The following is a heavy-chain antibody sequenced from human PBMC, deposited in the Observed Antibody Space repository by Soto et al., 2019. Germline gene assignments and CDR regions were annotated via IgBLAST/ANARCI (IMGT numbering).Heavy chain of an antibody. Sequence: QVQLVESGGGVVQPGRSLRLSCAASGFSFSYYGMHWVRQAPVKGLECVAVISYDGSNKYYADSVKGRFTISRDNSKNTLYLQMNSLRAEDTAVYYCAKDRSSPRKEVLYYFDYWGQGTLVTVSS. CDR2: ISYDGSNK. CDR1: GFSFSYYG. CDR3: AKDRSSPRKEVLYYFDY. V-gene: IGHV3-30*18. J-gene: IGHJ4*02. D-gene: IGHD6-13*01.